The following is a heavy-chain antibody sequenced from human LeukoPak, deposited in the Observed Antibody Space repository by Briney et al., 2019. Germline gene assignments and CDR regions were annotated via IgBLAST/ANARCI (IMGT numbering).Heavy chain of an antibody. CDR2: INHSGST. Sequence: PSETLSLTCAVYGGSFSGYYWSWIRQPPGKGLEWIGEINHSGSTNYNPSLKSRVTISVDTSKNQFSLKLSSVTAADTAVYYCARTFPRGYYDYVWGSYRYTGYFDYWGQGTLVTVSS. D-gene: IGHD3-16*02. CDR3: ARTFPRGYYDYVWGSYRYTGYFDY. V-gene: IGHV4-34*01. CDR1: GGSFSGYY. J-gene: IGHJ4*02.